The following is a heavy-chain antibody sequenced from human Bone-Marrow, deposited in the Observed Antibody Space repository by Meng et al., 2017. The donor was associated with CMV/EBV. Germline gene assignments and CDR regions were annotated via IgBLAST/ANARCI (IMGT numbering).Heavy chain of an antibody. CDR3: MRHWRGWELLNYYYGMDV. CDR2: INHSGSS. CDR1: GGSFTAYY. J-gene: IGHJ6*02. D-gene: IGHD1-26*01. V-gene: IGHV4-34*01. Sequence: SQTLSLTCAVSGGSFTAYYWTWIRQPPGKGLECIGEINHSGSSNYNPSLRSRVTISVDTSKKQFSLKLTSVTAADTAMYYCMRHWRGWELLNYYYGMDVWGQETTVTVSS.